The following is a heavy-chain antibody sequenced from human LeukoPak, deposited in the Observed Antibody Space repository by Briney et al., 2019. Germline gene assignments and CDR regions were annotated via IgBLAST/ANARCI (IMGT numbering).Heavy chain of an antibody. V-gene: IGHV3-21*01. CDR1: GFTFSSYS. CDR3: ARDFNTNFDY. J-gene: IGHJ4*02. Sequence: GGSLRLSCAASGFTFSSYSMNWVRQAPGKGLEWVSSISSSNNYIYYAGSLKGRFTISRDNAENSLYLQMNSLRAEDTAVYYCARDFNTNFDYWGQGTLVTVSS. CDR2: ISSSNNYI.